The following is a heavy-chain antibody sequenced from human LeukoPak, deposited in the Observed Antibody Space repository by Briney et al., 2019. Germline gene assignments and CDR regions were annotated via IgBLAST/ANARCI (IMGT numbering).Heavy chain of an antibody. D-gene: IGHD3-16*01. V-gene: IGHV3-7*01. Sequence: GGSLRLSCSASGFTFSSYWMSWVRQTTGKGLECVAKIREDGNEKFYVDSVKGRFTISRDNAKNSVYLQMDSLRVEDTAVYFCARDYIGGWNDHWGQGTLVTVSS. CDR1: GFTFSSYW. CDR3: ARDYIGGWNDH. CDR2: IREDGNEK. J-gene: IGHJ4*02.